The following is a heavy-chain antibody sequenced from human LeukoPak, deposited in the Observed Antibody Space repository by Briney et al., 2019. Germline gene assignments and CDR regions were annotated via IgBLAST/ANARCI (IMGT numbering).Heavy chain of an antibody. V-gene: IGHV3-7*01. CDR3: ARDVGATKGWFDP. CDR2: IKQDGSEK. D-gene: IGHD1-26*01. Sequence: GGSLRLSCTTSGFTFTTYWMSWVRQAPGKGLEWVANIKQDGSEKHYVDSVRGRFTISRDNAKNSLYLQMNSLRAEDTAVYYCARDVGATKGWFDPWGQGTLVTVSS. J-gene: IGHJ5*02. CDR1: GFTFTTYW.